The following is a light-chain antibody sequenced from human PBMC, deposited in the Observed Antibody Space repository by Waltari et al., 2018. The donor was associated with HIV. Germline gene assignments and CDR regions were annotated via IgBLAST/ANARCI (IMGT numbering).Light chain of an antibody. CDR3: SSYTSSITPLV. CDR2: EGN. Sequence: QSALTQPASVSGSPGQSITISCTGTSSDVGYYGLVSWYQQHPGKAPKLMIYEGNKRPSGVSNRFSGSKSGNTASLTISGLQAEDEADYYCSSYTSSITPLVFGTGTKVTVL. V-gene: IGLV2-14*02. CDR1: SSDVGYYGL. J-gene: IGLJ1*01.